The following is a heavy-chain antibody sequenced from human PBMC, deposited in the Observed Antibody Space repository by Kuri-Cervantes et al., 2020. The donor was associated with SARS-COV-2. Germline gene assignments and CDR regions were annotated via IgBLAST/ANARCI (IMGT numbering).Heavy chain of an antibody. J-gene: IGHJ4*02. V-gene: IGHV3-15*01. D-gene: IGHD3-22*01. Sequence: GESLKISCAASGFTFSNAWMSWVCQAPGKGLEWVGRIKSKTDGGTTDYAAPVKGRFTISRDDSKNTLYLQMNSLKTEDTAVYYCTTEGRGLLRGNYFDYWGQGTLVTVSS. CDR3: TTEGRGLLRGNYFDY. CDR2: IKSKTDGGTT. CDR1: GFTFSNAW.